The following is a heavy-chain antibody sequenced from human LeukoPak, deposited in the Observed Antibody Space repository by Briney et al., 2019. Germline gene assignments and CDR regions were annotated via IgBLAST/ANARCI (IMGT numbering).Heavy chain of an antibody. CDR1: GGSISSGGYY. V-gene: IGHV4-31*03. J-gene: IGHJ4*02. Sequence: PSETLSLTCTVSGGSISSGGYYWSWIRQHPGKGLEWIGYIYYSGSTYYNPSLKSRVTISVDTSKNQFSLKLSSVTAADTAVYYCAGSPTVTTGFFDYWGQGTLVTVSS. CDR2: IYYSGST. CDR3: AGSPTVTTGFFDY. D-gene: IGHD4-17*01.